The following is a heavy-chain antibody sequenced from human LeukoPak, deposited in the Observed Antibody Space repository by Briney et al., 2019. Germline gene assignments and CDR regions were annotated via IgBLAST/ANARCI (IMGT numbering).Heavy chain of an antibody. J-gene: IGHJ5*02. CDR2: IYHSGST. V-gene: IGHV4-4*02. CDR3: ARDRGSGWYANNWFDP. CDR1: GGSISSSNW. Sequence: PSGTLSLTCAVSGGSISSSNWWSWVRQPPGKGLEWIGEIYHSGSTNYNSSLKSRVTISVDKSKNQFSLKLSSVTAADTAVYYCARDRGSGWYANNWFDPWGQGTLVTVSS. D-gene: IGHD6-19*01.